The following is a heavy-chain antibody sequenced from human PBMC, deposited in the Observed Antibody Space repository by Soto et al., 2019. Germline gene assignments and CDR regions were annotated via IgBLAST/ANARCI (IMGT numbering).Heavy chain of an antibody. CDR3: AKSLLFVDHAYMDV. CDR1: GGSFISYS. J-gene: IGHJ6*03. V-gene: IGHV1-69*02. CDR2: IIPIQNKA. Sequence: QVQLVQSGAELKKPGSSVKVSCEASGGSFISYSFTWVRQAPGHGLEWMGRIIPIQNKANYALQFQDRVTITADRSTRTAYMELRSLRPEDTAVYYCAKSLLFVDHAYMDVWGKGTTVTVSS. D-gene: IGHD2-15*01.